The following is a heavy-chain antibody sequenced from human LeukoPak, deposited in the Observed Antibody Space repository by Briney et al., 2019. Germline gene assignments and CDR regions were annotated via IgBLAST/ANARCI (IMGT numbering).Heavy chain of an antibody. D-gene: IGHD6-13*01. Sequence: PSETLSLTCAVSGGSISSNSYYWGWIRQPPGKGLEWIGSIYYSGSTYYNPSLKSRVTISVDTSKNQFPLKLNSVTAADTAVYYCARDHSSSSEDYWGQGTLVTVSS. V-gene: IGHV4-39*06. CDR3: ARDHSSSSEDY. CDR1: GGSISSNSYY. CDR2: IYYSGST. J-gene: IGHJ4*02.